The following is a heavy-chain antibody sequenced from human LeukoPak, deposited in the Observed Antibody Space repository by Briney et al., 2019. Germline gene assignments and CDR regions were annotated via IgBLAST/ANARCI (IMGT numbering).Heavy chain of an antibody. CDR3: ARSGDSTGDAFDI. J-gene: IGHJ3*02. CDR2: IYYSGST. D-gene: IGHD3-22*01. CDR1: GFTVSNNY. Sequence: PGGSLRLSCAASGFTVSNNYMTWVRQAPGKGLEWIGSIYYSGSTYYNPSLKSRVTISVDTSKNQFSLKLSSVTAADTAVYYCARSGDSTGDAFDIWGQGTMVTVSS. V-gene: IGHV4-39*07.